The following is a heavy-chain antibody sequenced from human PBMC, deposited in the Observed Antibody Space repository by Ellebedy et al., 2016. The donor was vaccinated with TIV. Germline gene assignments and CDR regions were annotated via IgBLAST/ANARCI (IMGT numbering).Heavy chain of an antibody. CDR3: ARLNYDILTGSSYGMDV. J-gene: IGHJ6*02. V-gene: IGHV4-4*07. D-gene: IGHD3-9*01. CDR1: GGSISSYY. CDR2: IYTSGST. Sequence: SETLSLTXTVSGGSISSYYWSWIRQPAGKGLEWIGRIYTSGSTNYNPSLKSRVTMSVDTSKNQFSLKLSSVTAADTAVYYCARLNYDILTGSSYGMDVWGQGTTVTVSS.